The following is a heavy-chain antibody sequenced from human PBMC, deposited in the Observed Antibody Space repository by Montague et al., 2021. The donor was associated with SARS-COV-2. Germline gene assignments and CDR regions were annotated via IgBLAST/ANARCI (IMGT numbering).Heavy chain of an antibody. Sequence: PALVKPTQTLTLTCTFSGFSLNTSGEGVGWVRHPPGKALEWLALIYWDDDKRYSPSLKSRSTISKDTTKNEVVLTVANMDPVDTATYYFARYGEYGSWFEPWGKGTLVTVSS. CDR2: IYWDDDK. CDR3: ARYGEYGSWFEP. J-gene: IGHJ5*02. D-gene: IGHD4-17*01. CDR1: GFSLNTSGEG. V-gene: IGHV2-5*02.